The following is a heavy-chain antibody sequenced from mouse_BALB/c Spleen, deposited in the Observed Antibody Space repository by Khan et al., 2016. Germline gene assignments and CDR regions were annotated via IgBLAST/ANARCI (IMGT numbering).Heavy chain of an antibody. J-gene: IGHJ3*01. CDR3: ARSRYDAGAY. CDR2: INTETGEP. CDR1: GYTFTDYS. V-gene: IGHV9-2-1*01. D-gene: IGHD2-14*01. Sequence: QIQLVQSGPELKKPGETVKISCKASGYTFTDYSMHWVKQAPGKGLKWMGWINTETGEPTYADDFKGRFAFSLDNSASTAYLQINNLKNEDTATCFCARSRYDAGAYWGQGTLVTVSA.